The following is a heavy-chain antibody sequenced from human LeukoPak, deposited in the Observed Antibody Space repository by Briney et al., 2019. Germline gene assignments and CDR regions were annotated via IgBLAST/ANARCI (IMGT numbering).Heavy chain of an antibody. CDR3: ASDDYGDYGANDAFDI. CDR1: GGTFSSYA. V-gene: IGHV1-69*13. CDR2: IIPIFGTA. D-gene: IGHD4-17*01. Sequence: ASVKVSCKASGGTFSSYAISWVRRAPGQGLEWMGGIIPIFGTANYAQKFQGRVTITADESTSTAYMELSSLRSEDTAVYYCASDDYGDYGANDAFDIWGQGTMVTVSS. J-gene: IGHJ3*02.